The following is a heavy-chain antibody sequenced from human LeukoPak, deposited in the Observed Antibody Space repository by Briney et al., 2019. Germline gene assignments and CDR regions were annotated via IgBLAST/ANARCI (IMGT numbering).Heavy chain of an antibody. J-gene: IGHJ3*02. V-gene: IGHV3-30*18. Sequence: GGSLRLSCAASGFTFSSYGMHWVRQAPGKGLEWVAVISYDGSNKYYADSVKGRFTISRDNSKNTLYLQMNSLRAEDTAVYYCAKGSGSWYAFDIWGQGTMVTVS. CDR2: ISYDGSNK. CDR3: AKGSGSWYAFDI. D-gene: IGHD1-26*01. CDR1: GFTFSSYG.